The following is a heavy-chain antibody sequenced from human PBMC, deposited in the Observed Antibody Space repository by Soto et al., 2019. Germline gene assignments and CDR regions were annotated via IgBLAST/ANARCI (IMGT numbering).Heavy chain of an antibody. CDR3: ARDRCSGGSCYRTYAFDM. J-gene: IGHJ3*02. D-gene: IGHD2-15*01. Sequence: EVQLLESGGGLVQPGGSLRLSCAASGFTFSSYVMSWVRQAPGKGLEWVSAVSTSGGSTFYAGSVKGRFAISRDNSKNTMYLQMNSLRAEDTAVYYCARDRCSGGSCYRTYAFDMWGQGTLVTVSS. CDR2: VSTSGGST. V-gene: IGHV3-23*01. CDR1: GFTFSSYV.